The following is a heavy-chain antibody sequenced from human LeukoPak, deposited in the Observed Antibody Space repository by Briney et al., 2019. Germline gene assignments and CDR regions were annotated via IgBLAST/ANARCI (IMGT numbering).Heavy chain of an antibody. CDR2: INHSGST. CDR1: GGSFSGYY. Sequence: SETLSLTCAVYGGSFSGYYWSWIRQPPGKGLEWIGEINHSGSTNYNPSLKSRVTISVDTSKNQFSLKLSSVTAADTAVYYCARGFWLLNTSCYMDVWGKGTTVTVSS. CDR3: ARGFWLLNTSCYMDV. V-gene: IGHV4-34*01. D-gene: IGHD2-2*01. J-gene: IGHJ6*03.